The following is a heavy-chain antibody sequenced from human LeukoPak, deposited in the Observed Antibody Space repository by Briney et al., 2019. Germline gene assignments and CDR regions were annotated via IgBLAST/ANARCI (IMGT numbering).Heavy chain of an antibody. J-gene: IGHJ3*02. CDR2: VGWDGTSV. D-gene: IGHD3-10*01. CDR3: AKGLYGLGILTYDGFDI. V-gene: IGHV3-9*01. CDR1: GFGFNAFA. Sequence: GGSLRLSCAASGFGFNAFAIHWVREAPGKGLEWVSGVGWDGTSVAYADSVKGRFTISRDNAQNSVYLQMNSLRIEDTALYYCAKGLYGLGILTYDGFDIWGQGTMVTVSS.